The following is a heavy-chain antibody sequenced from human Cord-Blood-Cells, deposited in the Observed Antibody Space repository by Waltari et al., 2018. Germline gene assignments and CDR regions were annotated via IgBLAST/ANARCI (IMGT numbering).Heavy chain of an antibody. V-gene: IGHV3-49*05. J-gene: IGHJ3*02. CDR1: GFTFGDYA. Sequence: EVQLVESGGGLVKPGRSLRLSCTASGFTFGDYAMSWFRQAQGKGLEWVGFSRSKAYGGTTEYAASMKGRFTISRDDYKSIAYLQMNSLKTEDTAVYYCTRARDIVVVITGPDAFDIWGQGTMVTVSS. D-gene: IGHD3-22*01. CDR2: SRSKAYGGTT. CDR3: TRARDIVVVITGPDAFDI.